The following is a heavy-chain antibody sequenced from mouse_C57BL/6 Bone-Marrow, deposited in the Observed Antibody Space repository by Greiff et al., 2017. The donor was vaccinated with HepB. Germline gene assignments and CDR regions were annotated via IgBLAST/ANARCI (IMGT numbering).Heavy chain of an antibody. V-gene: IGHV6-3*01. CDR1: GFTFSNYW. Sequence: EVKLVESGGGLVQPGGSMKLSCVASGFTFSNYWMNWVRQSPEKGLEWVAQIRLKSDNYATHYAESVKGRFTISRDDSKSSVYLQMNNLRAEDTGIYYCLYYDCMDYWGQGTSVTVSS. CDR3: LYYDCMDY. J-gene: IGHJ4*01. CDR2: IRLKSDNYAT. D-gene: IGHD2-4*01.